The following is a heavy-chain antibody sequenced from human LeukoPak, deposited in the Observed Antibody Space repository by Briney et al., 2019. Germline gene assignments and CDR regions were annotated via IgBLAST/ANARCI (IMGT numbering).Heavy chain of an antibody. Sequence: TGGSLRLSCTASGFTFSDYAMSWVRQAPGKGLEWVGLIRSKGYGGTAEYATSVKGRFTVSRDDSKTVAYLQVDSLKTEDTAVYYCTRRWQLLGKGYFFDYWGQGSLVTVSS. J-gene: IGHJ4*02. CDR3: TRRWQLLGKGYFFDY. V-gene: IGHV3-49*04. CDR2: IRSKGYGGTA. D-gene: IGHD2-15*01. CDR1: GFTFSDYA.